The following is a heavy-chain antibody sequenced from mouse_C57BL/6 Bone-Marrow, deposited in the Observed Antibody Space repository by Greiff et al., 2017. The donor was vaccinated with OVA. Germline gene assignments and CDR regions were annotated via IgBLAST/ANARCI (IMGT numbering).Heavy chain of an antibody. CDR3: ARITTVVARFDY. J-gene: IGHJ2*01. V-gene: IGHV1-50*01. Sequence: VQLQQPGAELVKPGASVKLSCKASGYTFTSYWMQWVKQRPGQGLEWIGEIDPSDRYTNYNQKFKGKATLTVDTSSSTAYMQISSLTSEDSAVYYCARITTVVARFDYWGQGTTRTVSS. CDR1: GYTFTSYW. CDR2: IDPSDRYT. D-gene: IGHD1-1*01.